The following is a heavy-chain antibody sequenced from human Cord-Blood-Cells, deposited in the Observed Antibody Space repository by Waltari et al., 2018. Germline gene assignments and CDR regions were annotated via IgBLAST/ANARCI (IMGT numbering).Heavy chain of an antibody. CDR1: GGSISSSSYY. V-gene: IGHV4-39*01. J-gene: IGHJ4*02. Sequence: QLQLQESGPGLVKPSETLSLTCTVSGGSISSSSYYWGWIRQPPGKGLGWIGSIYYSGRPYHNPSLKSRVTISVDTSKNQFSLKLSSVTAADTAVYYCARPLDSSGFDYWGQGTLVTVSS. CDR2: IYYSGRP. CDR3: ARPLDSSGFDY. D-gene: IGHD6-19*01.